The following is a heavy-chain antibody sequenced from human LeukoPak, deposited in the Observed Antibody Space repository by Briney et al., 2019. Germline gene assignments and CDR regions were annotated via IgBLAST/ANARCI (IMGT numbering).Heavy chain of an antibody. D-gene: IGHD6-6*01. J-gene: IGHJ5*02. CDR3: ARNVPYGSSSRSRVDP. Sequence: SQTLSLTCTVSGASISSGNYYWSWIRQPAGKELEWIGRIYPSGNIDYNPSLKSRVTMSLDTSKNQFSLKLSSVTAAGTAIYYCARNVPYGSSSRSRVDPWGQGTLVTVSS. V-gene: IGHV4-61*02. CDR1: GASISSGNYY. CDR2: IYPSGNI.